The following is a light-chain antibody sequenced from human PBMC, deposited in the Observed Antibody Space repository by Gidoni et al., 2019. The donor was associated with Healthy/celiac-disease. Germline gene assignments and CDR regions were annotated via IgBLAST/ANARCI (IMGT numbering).Light chain of an antibody. CDR1: QSVSSSY. CDR2: GAS. J-gene: IGKJ4*01. Sequence: EIVLTQSPGTLSLSPGERATLSCRASQSVSSSYLAWYQQKPVQAPRLLIYGASSRATGIPDRFSGSGSGTDFTLTISRLEPEDFAVYYCQQYGSSPPLTFGGXTKVEIK. CDR3: QQYGSSPPLT. V-gene: IGKV3-20*01.